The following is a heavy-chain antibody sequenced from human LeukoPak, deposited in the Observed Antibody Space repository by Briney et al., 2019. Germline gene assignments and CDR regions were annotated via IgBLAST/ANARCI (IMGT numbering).Heavy chain of an antibody. J-gene: IGHJ4*02. Sequence: SETLSLTCTVSGGSISGSYWSWIRQPPGKGLEWIAYIYNSGSTNYNPSLKSRVTISIDTSKNQFSLKLSALTAADTAIYYCARGIGSLVDYFYWGQGILVTVSS. CDR2: IYNSGST. CDR1: GGSISGSY. D-gene: IGHD2/OR15-2a*01. V-gene: IGHV4-59*01. CDR3: ARGIGSLVDYFY.